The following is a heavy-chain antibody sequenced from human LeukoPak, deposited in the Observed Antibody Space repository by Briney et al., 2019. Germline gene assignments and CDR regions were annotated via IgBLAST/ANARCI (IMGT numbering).Heavy chain of an antibody. Sequence: ASVKVSCKASGYTFTSYYMHWVRQAPGQGLEWMGIINPSGGSTSYAQKFQGRVTMTRDTSTSTVYMELSSLRSEDTAVYYCASTATVVTPDHYYYGMDVWGQGTTVTVSS. J-gene: IGHJ6*02. D-gene: IGHD4-23*01. CDR2: INPSGGST. CDR3: ASTATVVTPDHYYYGMDV. V-gene: IGHV1-46*01. CDR1: GYTFTSYY.